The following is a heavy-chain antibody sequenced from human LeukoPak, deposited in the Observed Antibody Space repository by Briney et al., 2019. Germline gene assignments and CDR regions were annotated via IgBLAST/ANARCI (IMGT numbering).Heavy chain of an antibody. CDR3: ASGVRLGES. Sequence: PGGSLRLSCAASGFTFRSYAMHWVRQAPGKGLEWVAVISYDGSNKYYADSVKGRFTISRDNSKNTLYLQMNSLRAEDTAVYYCASGVRLGESWGQGTLVTVSS. V-gene: IGHV3-30*04. CDR2: ISYDGSNK. J-gene: IGHJ5*02. CDR1: GFTFRSYA. D-gene: IGHD3-16*01.